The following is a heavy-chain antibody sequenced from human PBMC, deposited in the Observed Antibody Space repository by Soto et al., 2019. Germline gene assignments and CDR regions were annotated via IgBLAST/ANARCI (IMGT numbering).Heavy chain of an antibody. D-gene: IGHD1-26*01. Sequence: QVQLMQSGAEVKKPGASVKVSCRASGYTFTDYFLHWVRQAPGQGLEWMGWINPYSGVTNFAQKFQGRVTMTMDSSITTAYMELSRLRSDDTAVFYCTIVKGGGSDYWGQGTLVTVSS. J-gene: IGHJ4*02. V-gene: IGHV1-2*02. CDR2: INPYSGVT. CDR3: TIVKGGGSDY. CDR1: GYTFTDYF.